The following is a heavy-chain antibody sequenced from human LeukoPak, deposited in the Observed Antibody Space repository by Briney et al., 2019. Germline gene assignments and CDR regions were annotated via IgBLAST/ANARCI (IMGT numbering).Heavy chain of an antibody. CDR1: GGSISSYY. Sequence: SETLSLTCTVSGGSISSYYWSWIRQPAGKGLEWIGRIYTSGSTNYNPSLKSRVTMSVDTSKNQFSLKLSSVTAADTAVYYCAREGVVPAAIDHIGFDPWGQGTLVTVSS. CDR2: IYTSGST. D-gene: IGHD2-2*01. J-gene: IGHJ5*02. V-gene: IGHV4-4*07. CDR3: AREGVVPAAIDHIGFDP.